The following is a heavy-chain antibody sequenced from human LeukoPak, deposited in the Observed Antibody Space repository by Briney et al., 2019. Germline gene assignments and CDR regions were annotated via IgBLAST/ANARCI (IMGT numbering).Heavy chain of an antibody. V-gene: IGHV3-7*04. CDR1: GFIFSNNW. J-gene: IGHJ5*02. D-gene: IGHD3-16*01. Sequence: PGGSLRLSCAASGFIFSNNWMSWVRQAPGKGLEWVASIKQDGSEKYYVDSVKGRFTIPRDNAKNSLSLQMNGLRVEDTALYYCATDGGNYPDRFDPWGQGTLVTVSS. CDR2: IKQDGSEK. CDR3: ATDGGNYPDRFDP.